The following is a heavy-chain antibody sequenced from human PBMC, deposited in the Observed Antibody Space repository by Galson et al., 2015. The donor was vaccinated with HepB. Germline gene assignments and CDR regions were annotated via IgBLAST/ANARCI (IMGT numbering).Heavy chain of an antibody. CDR3: ARGSPPNTIFGVVIEYYYYMDV. CDR2: MNPNSGNT. J-gene: IGHJ6*03. CDR1: GYTFTSYD. V-gene: IGHV1-8*01. D-gene: IGHD3-3*01. Sequence: SVKVSCKASGYTFTSYDINWVRQATGQGLEWMGWMNPNSGNTGYAQKFQGRVTMTRNTSISTAYMELSSLRSEDTAVYYCARGSPPNTIFGVVIEYYYYMDVWGKGTTVTVSS.